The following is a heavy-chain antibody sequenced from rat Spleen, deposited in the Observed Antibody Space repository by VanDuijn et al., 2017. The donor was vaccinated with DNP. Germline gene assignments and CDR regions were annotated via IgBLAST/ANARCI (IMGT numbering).Heavy chain of an antibody. V-gene: IGHV5-31*01. J-gene: IGHJ4*01. Sequence: EVQLVESGGDLVQPGRSLKLSCLASGFTFNNYWMTWIRQVPGRGLEWVASITSSGGFTYYPDSVQGRFTISRDNAKSTLYLQMDSLRSEETATYYCARHGEVHLRYAMDAWGQGTSVTVSS. CDR2: ITSSGGFT. D-gene: IGHD1-5*01. CDR3: ARHGEVHLRYAMDA. CDR1: GFTFNNYW.